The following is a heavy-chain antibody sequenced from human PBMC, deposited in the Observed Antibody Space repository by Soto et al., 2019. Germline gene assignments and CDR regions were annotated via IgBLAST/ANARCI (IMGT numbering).Heavy chain of an antibody. Sequence: PSETLSLTCTVSGGSISSGGYYWSWIRQHPGKGLEWIGYIYYSGSTYYNPSLKSRVTISVDTSKNQFSLKLSSVTAADTAVYYCARVDYYYYGMDVWGQGTTVTVSS. CDR2: IYYSGST. V-gene: IGHV4-31*03. CDR3: ARVDYYYYGMDV. J-gene: IGHJ6*02. CDR1: GGSISSGGYY.